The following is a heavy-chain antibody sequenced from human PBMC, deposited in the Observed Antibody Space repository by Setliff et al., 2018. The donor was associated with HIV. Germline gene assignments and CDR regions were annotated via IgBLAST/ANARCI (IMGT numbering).Heavy chain of an antibody. J-gene: IGHJ3*02. CDR1: GGTFSSYA. D-gene: IGHD1-26*01. CDR3: ARDSELRAFDI. Sequence: SVQVSCKASGGTFSSYAISWVRQAPGQGLEWMGGIIPILGIANYAQKFQGRVTITADKSTSTAYMELSSLRSEDTAVYYCARDSELRAFDIWGQGTMVTVSS. V-gene: IGHV1-69*10. CDR2: IIPILGIA.